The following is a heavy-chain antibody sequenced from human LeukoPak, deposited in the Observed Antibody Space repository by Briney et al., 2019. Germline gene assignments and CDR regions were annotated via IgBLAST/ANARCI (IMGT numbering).Heavy chain of an antibody. CDR2: IYYSGST. J-gene: IGHJ2*01. D-gene: IGHD1-26*01. CDR3: ARADSGSYYDWYFDL. V-gene: IGHV4-59*01. CDR1: GGSISSYY. Sequence: SETLSLTCTVSGGSISSYYWSWIRQPPGKGLEWIGYIYYSGSTNYNPSLKSRVTMSVDTSKNQFSLKLSSVTAADTAVYYCARADSGSYYDWYFDLWGRGTLVIVSS.